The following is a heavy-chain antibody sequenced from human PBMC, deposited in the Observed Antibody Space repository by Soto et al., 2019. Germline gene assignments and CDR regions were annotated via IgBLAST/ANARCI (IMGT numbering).Heavy chain of an antibody. CDR3: ARDPHEFWTSYWFDP. CDR2: IIPIFGTA. V-gene: IGHV1-69*06. CDR1: GGTFSSYA. J-gene: IGHJ5*02. D-gene: IGHD3-3*01. Sequence: SVKFSCKASGGTFSSYAISWVRQAPGQGLEWMGGIIPIFGTANYAQKFQGRVTITADTSTSTAYMELRSLRSDDTAIYYCARDPHEFWTSYWFDPWGQGTPVTVSS.